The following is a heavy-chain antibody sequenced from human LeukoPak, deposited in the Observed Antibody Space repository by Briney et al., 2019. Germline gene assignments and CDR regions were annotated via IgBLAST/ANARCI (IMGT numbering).Heavy chain of an antibody. J-gene: IGHJ5*02. D-gene: IGHD6-13*01. CDR1: GRPISSSSYY. Sequence: SETLSLTWTVSGRPISSSSYYWGWVRQPPGKGLEWIGSIYYTGSTYYNSALNSRLTISVDTSKNQFSLNLASVTATATAGYYCATPLEADADAPFAHCGQGTLVTVSS. CDR2: IYYTGST. CDR3: ATPLEADADAPFAH. V-gene: IGHV4-39*01.